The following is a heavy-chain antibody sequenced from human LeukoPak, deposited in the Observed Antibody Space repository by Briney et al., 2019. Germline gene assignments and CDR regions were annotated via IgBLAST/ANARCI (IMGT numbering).Heavy chain of an antibody. J-gene: IGHJ6*03. CDR3: ARVSWFPGTSYYYMDV. Sequence: SQTLSLTCTVSGGSMSSGSYYWSWIRQPAGKGLEWTGRIYTSGSTNYNPSLQSRVTISVDTSKNQFSLKLSSVTAADTAVYYCARVSWFPGTSYYYMDVWGKGTTVTVSS. CDR2: IYTSGST. V-gene: IGHV4-61*02. D-gene: IGHD1-1*01. CDR1: GGSMSSGSYY.